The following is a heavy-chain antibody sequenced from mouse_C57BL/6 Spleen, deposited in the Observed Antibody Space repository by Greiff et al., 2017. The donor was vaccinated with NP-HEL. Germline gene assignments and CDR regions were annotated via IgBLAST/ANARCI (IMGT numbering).Heavy chain of an antibody. V-gene: IGHV1-26*01. J-gene: IGHJ3*01. CDR2: INPNNGGT. Sequence: EVQLQQSGPELVKPGASVKISCKASGYTFTDYYMNRVKQSHGKSLEWIGDINPNNGGTSYNQKFKGKATLTVDKSSSTAYMELRSLTSEDSAVYYCARRDYSAAWFAYWGQGTLVTVSA. D-gene: IGHD2-12*01. CDR3: ARRDYSAAWFAY. CDR1: GYTFTDYY.